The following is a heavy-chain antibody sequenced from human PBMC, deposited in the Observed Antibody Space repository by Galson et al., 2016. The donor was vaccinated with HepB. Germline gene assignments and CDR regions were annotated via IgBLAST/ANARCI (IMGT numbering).Heavy chain of an antibody. CDR1: GYTFTSRG. J-gene: IGHJ4*02. CDR2: ISAYDGHT. D-gene: IGHD2-15*01. V-gene: IGHV1-18*01. CDR3: ARDQAPLPGDY. Sequence: QSGAEVKKPGESLKISCKASGYTFTSRGISCVRQAPGQGLEWMGWISAYDGHTNYGQKLQDRLTMTTDNSTSTAYMELRSLRSDDTAVYYRARDQAPLPGDYWGQGSLFTVT.